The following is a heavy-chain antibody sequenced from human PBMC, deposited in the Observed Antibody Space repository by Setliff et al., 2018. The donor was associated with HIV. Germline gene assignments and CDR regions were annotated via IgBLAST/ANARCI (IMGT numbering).Heavy chain of an antibody. Sequence: PSETLSLTCTVSGYSISTSSWWGWVRQSPGRGLQWIGSIYHGGSVYYNPSLQSRVTISLDRSKSQFSLNMISVTAADSAIYFCARGIRMLLDSNRGVYTHDAFDLWGQGTTVTVSS. V-gene: IGHV4-38-2*02. CDR2: IYHGGSV. J-gene: IGHJ3*01. D-gene: IGHD3-10*01. CDR1: GYSISTSSW. CDR3: ARGIRMLLDSNRGVYTHDAFDL.